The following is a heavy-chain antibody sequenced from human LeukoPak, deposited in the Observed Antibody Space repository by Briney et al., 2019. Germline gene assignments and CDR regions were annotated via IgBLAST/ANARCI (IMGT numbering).Heavy chain of an antibody. V-gene: IGHV3-23*01. CDR2: ISGSGGST. Sequence: GGSLRLSCAASGFTFSSYAMSWVRQAPGKGLEWVSAISGSGGSTYYADSVKGRFTISRDNSKNTLYLQMNRLRAEDTAVYYCAKDRSGSFGAFDIWGQGKMVTVSS. D-gene: IGHD6-13*01. CDR1: GFTFSSYA. J-gene: IGHJ3*02. CDR3: AKDRSGSFGAFDI.